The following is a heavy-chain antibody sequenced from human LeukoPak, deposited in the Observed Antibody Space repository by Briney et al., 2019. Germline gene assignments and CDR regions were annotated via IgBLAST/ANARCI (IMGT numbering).Heavy chain of an antibody. J-gene: IGHJ5*02. CDR2: IYTSGST. CDR1: GGSISSYY. CDR3: AREELLWFGELPAGWFDP. V-gene: IGHV4-4*07. Sequence: SETLSLTCTVSGGSISSYYWSWIRQPAGKGLEWIGRIYTSGSTNYNPSLKGRVTMSVDTSKNQFSLKLSSVTAADTAVYYCAREELLWFGELPAGWFDPWGQGTLVTVSS. D-gene: IGHD3-10*01.